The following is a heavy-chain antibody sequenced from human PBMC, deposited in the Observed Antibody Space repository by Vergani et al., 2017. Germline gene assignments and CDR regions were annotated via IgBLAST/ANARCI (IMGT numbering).Heavy chain of an antibody. CDR1: GYSFTSYW. CDR2: IYPGDSDT. Sequence: EVQLVQSGAEVKKPGESLKISCKGSGYSFTSYWIGWVRQMPGKGLEWMGIIYPGDSDTRYSPSLQGQVTISADKSIGTAYLQWSSLKASDSAMYYCGKRGAAKLLYYYFGMDVWGQGTTVTVSS. V-gene: IGHV5-51*01. CDR3: GKRGAAKLLYYYFGMDV. J-gene: IGHJ6*02. D-gene: IGHD6-6*01.